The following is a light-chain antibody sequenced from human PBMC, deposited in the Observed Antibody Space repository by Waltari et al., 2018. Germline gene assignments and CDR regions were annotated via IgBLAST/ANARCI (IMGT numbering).Light chain of an antibody. V-gene: IGKV3-20*01. Sequence: EIVLTQSPGTLSLSPGERATLSCRASQSVSSSYLAWYQQKPGQAPRLLIYGVSSRATGIPDRFSGSGSGTDFTLTISRLEPEDFAVYYCQQYGSSPGATFGQGTKLEIK. CDR2: GVS. CDR1: QSVSSSY. CDR3: QQYGSSPGAT. J-gene: IGKJ2*01.